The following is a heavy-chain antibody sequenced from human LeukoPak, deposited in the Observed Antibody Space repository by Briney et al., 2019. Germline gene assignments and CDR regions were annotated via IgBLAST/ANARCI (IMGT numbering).Heavy chain of an antibody. J-gene: IGHJ3*02. CDR1: GYTFTYYD. Sequence: ASVKVSCKASGYTFTYYDINWVRQATGQGLEWMGWMNPNSGNTGYAQKLQGRVTMTTDTSTSTAYMELRSLRSDDTAVYYCASLGLTYDILTGYAFDIWGQGTMVTVSS. V-gene: IGHV1-8*01. D-gene: IGHD3-9*01. CDR2: MNPNSGNT. CDR3: ASLGLTYDILTGYAFDI.